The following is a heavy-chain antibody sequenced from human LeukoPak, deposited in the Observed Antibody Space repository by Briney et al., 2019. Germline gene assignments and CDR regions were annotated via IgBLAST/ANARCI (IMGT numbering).Heavy chain of an antibody. Sequence: SETLSLTCTVSGGSISSSSYYWGWIRQPPGRGLEWIGSIYYSGSTYYNPSLKSRVTISVDTSKNQFSLKLSSVTAADTAVYYCARERVSTYSSSWDTNWFDPWGQGTLVTVSS. D-gene: IGHD6-13*01. V-gene: IGHV4-39*02. CDR2: IYYSGST. CDR1: GGSISSSSYY. J-gene: IGHJ5*02. CDR3: ARERVSTYSSSWDTNWFDP.